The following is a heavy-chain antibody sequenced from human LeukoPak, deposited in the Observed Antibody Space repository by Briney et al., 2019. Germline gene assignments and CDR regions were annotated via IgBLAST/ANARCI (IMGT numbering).Heavy chain of an antibody. Sequence: GGSLRLSCVASGFTFHNYGMHWVRQAPGKGLEWVALIWYDGSNTYYADSVKGRFTISRENSNNTLYLQMNRLRAEDTAVYYCARDQQRFCSGGTCYLGFEYWGQGILVTVSS. V-gene: IGHV3-33*01. CDR3: ARDQQRFCSGGTCYLGFEY. D-gene: IGHD2-15*01. CDR2: IWYDGSNT. J-gene: IGHJ4*02. CDR1: GFTFHNYG.